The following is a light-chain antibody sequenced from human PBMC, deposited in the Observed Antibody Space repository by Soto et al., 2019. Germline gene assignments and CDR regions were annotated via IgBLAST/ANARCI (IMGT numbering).Light chain of an antibody. J-gene: IGLJ1*01. V-gene: IGLV2-23*02. CDR2: EVI. CDR1: SSDVGTFNL. Sequence: QSALTQVASVSGSPGQSVTISCTGTSSDVGTFNLVSGYQQHPGKAPRLMIYEVITRPSGVSNRFSVSKSGNTASLPISGLKAEDEADYYCCSYADSSVYVFGTGTQLAAL. CDR3: CSYADSSVYV.